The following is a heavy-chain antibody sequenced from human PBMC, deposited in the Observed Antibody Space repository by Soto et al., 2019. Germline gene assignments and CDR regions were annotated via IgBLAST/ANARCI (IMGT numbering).Heavy chain of an antibody. D-gene: IGHD4-4*01. CDR3: ASSTTVTTGYFDY. CDR1: GGSFSGYY. CDR2: INHSGST. J-gene: IGHJ4*02. Sequence: QVQLQQWGAGLLKPSETLSLTCAVYGGSFSGYYWSWIRQPPGKGLEWIGEINHSGSTNYNPSLKSRVTISVDTSKNQFSLKLSSVTAADTAVYYCASSTTVTTGYFDYWVQGTLVTVSS. V-gene: IGHV4-34*01.